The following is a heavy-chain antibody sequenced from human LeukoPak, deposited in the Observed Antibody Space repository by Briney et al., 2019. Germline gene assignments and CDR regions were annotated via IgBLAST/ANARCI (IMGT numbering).Heavy chain of an antibody. CDR2: ISGSANST. V-gene: IGHV3-23*01. J-gene: IGHJ6*03. CDR1: GFTFSSYG. D-gene: IGHD3-10*01. CDR3: AKGIYGSGSYYSNYYYNMDV. Sequence: GGSLRLSCAASGFTFSSYGMNWVRQAPGKGLEWVSGISGSANSTDYADSVKGRFTISRDNSKNTVYLQMNSLRAEDTAVYYCAKGIYGSGSYYSNYYYNMDVWGKGTTVTISS.